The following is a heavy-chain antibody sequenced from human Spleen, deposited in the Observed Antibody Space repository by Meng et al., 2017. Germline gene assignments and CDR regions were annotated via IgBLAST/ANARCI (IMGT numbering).Heavy chain of an antibody. D-gene: IGHD1-26*01. Sequence: GECGGDVVKAGGSLRLSCAACGFYLNIAWMSWVRQAPGKGLEWVGRIKSNTDGGTAEYAAPVTGRFTISRDDSKSTLYLQMSGLRIDDTGVYYCTWDDKAVSDYWGQGTLVTVSS. V-gene: IGHV3-15*01. CDR2: IKSNTDGGTA. CDR3: TWDDKAVSDY. J-gene: IGHJ4*02. CDR1: GFYLNIAW.